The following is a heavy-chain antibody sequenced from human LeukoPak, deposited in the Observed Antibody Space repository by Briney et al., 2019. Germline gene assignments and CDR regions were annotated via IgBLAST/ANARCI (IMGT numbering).Heavy chain of an antibody. D-gene: IGHD1-14*01. Sequence: GGSLRLSCAASGFTFSSYEMNWVRQAPGKGLEWVSYISSSGSTIYYADSVKGRFTMSRDNAKNSLYLQMNSLRAEDTAVYYCARVYNPHFDYWGQGTLVTVSS. CDR3: ARVYNPHFDY. CDR2: ISSSGSTI. V-gene: IGHV3-48*03. CDR1: GFTFSSYE. J-gene: IGHJ4*02.